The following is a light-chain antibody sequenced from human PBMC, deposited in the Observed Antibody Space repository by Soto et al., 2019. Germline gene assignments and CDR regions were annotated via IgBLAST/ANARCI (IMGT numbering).Light chain of an antibody. CDR2: DAS. CDR3: QQRSNWPLN. CDR1: QSVSSY. V-gene: IGKV3-11*01. Sequence: ETVLTQSTATLSLSPGERATLSCRASQSVSSYLAWYQQKPGQAPRLLISDASNRATGIPARFSGSGSGTDFTLTISSLEPEDFAVYYCQQRSNWPLNFGGGTKVEIK. J-gene: IGKJ4*01.